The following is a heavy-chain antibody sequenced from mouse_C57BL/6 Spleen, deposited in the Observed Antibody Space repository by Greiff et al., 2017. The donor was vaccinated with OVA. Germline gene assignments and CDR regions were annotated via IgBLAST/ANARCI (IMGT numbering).Heavy chain of an antibody. Sequence: VQLQQSGAELVRPGASVTLSCKASGYTFTDYEMHWVKQTPVHGLEWIGAIDPETGGTAYNQKFKGKAILTADKSSSTAYMELRSLTSEDSAVYYCTRGGGNFYAMDYWGQGTSVTVSS. V-gene: IGHV1-15*01. CDR2: IDPETGGT. J-gene: IGHJ4*01. CDR3: TRGGGNFYAMDY. D-gene: IGHD2-1*01. CDR1: GYTFTDYE.